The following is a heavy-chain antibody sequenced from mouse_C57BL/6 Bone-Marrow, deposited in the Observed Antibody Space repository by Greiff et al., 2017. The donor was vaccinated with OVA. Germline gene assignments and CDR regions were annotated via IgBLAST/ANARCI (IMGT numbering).Heavy chain of an antibody. CDR3: TRVPLGYYFDY. D-gene: IGHD3-1*01. CDR2: ISSGGDYI. J-gene: IGHJ2*01. CDR1: GFTFSSYA. Sequence: EVKVVESGEGLVKPGGSLKLSCAASGFTFSSYAMSWVRQTPEKRLEWVAYISSGGDYIYYADTVKGRFTISRDNARNTLYLQMSSLKSEDTAMYYCTRVPLGYYFDYWGQGTTLTVSS. V-gene: IGHV5-9-1*02.